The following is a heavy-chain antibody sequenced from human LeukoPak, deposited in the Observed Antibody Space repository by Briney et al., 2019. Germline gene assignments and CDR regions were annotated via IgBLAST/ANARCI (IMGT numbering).Heavy chain of an antibody. CDR2: IYYSGST. CDR1: GGSISSYY. V-gene: IGHV4-59*01. Sequence: SETLSLTCTVSGGSISSYYWSWIRQPPGKGLEWIGYIYYSGSTNYNPSLKSRVTISVDTPKNQFSLKLSSVTAADTAVYYCARFATESGSYQTFDYWGQGTLVTVSS. CDR3: ARFATESGSYQTFDY. D-gene: IGHD1-26*01. J-gene: IGHJ4*02.